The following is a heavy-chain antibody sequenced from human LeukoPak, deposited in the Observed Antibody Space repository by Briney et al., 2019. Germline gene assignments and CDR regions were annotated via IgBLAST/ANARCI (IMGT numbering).Heavy chain of an antibody. D-gene: IGHD6-25*01. J-gene: IGHJ6*03. CDR2: INHSGST. CDR1: GGSFSGYY. CDR3: ARRSSAAYYYYYTDV. V-gene: IGHV4-34*01. Sequence: SETLSLTCAVYGGSFSGYYWSWIRQPPGKGLEWIGEINHSGSTNYNPSLKSRVTISVDTSKNQFSLKLSSVTAADTAVYYCARRSSAAYYYYYTDVWGKGTTVTVSS.